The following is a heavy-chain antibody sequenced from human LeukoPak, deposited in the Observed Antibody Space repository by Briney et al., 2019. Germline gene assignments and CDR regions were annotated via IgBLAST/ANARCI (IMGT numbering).Heavy chain of an antibody. V-gene: IGHV3-23*01. CDR2: IGGGGVST. CDR3: ANNFFRSVDATATELRHRALFDY. Sequence: GGSLPLSCAVPGVTFWRYAVGGARQAPGKGLEWVSAIGGGGVSTYYADSVKGRFTISRDNSKNTLFLQMNSLRTEDMAVYYCANNFFRSVDATATELRHRALFDYWGQGTLVTVSS. D-gene: IGHD1-1*01. J-gene: IGHJ4*02. CDR1: GVTFWRYA.